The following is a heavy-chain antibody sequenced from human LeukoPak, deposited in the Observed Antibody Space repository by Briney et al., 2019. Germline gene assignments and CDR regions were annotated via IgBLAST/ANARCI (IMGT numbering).Heavy chain of an antibody. V-gene: IGHV1-69*06. Sequence: GASVKVSCKASGGTFSSYAISWVRQAPGQGLEWMGGIIPIFGTANYAQKFQGRVTITADKSTSTAYMELSSLRSEDTAVYYCARCSSLRSENYFDYWGQGTLVTVSS. D-gene: IGHD4-17*01. CDR3: ARCSSLRSENYFDY. CDR1: GGTFSSYA. J-gene: IGHJ4*02. CDR2: IIPIFGTA.